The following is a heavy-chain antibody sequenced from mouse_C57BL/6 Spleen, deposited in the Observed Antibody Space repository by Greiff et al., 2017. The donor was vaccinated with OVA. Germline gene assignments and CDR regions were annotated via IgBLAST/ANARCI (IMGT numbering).Heavy chain of an antibody. V-gene: IGHV14-4*01. J-gene: IGHJ1*03. CDR2: IDPENGDT. D-gene: IGHD1-1*01. CDR1: GFNIKDDY. CDR3: TTTVVVHWYLDV. Sequence: VQLQQSGAELVRPGASVKLSCTASGFNIKDDYMHWVKQRPEQGLEWIGWIDPENGDTEYASKFQGKATITADTSSNTAYLQLSSLTSEDTAVYYCTTTVVVHWYLDVWGTGTTVTVSS.